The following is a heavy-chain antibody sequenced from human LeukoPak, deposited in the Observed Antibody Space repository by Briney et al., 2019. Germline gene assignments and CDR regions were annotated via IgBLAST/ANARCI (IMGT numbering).Heavy chain of an antibody. Sequence: GGSLGLSCAASGFTFSSYWMTWVRQAPGKGLEWVANIKEDGSEKYYVDSVKGRFTISRDNAKNSLYLQMNSLRAEDTAVYYCARAPGYSYGYDYWGQGTLVTVSS. CDR2: IKEDGSEK. CDR1: GFTFSSYW. J-gene: IGHJ4*02. V-gene: IGHV3-7*05. CDR3: ARAPGYSYGYDY. D-gene: IGHD5-18*01.